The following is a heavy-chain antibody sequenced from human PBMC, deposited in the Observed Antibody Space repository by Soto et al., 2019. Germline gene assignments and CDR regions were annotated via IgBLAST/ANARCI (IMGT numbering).Heavy chain of an antibody. CDR3: ARDDRYYGSGTHLSYY. Sequence: QVQLVQSGAEVKQPGASVKVSCKASGYTFTSYGISWVRQAPGQGLEWMGWISAYNGNTNYAQKLQGRVTMTTDTSTSTAYMELRSLRSDDTAVYYCARDDRYYGSGTHLSYYWGQGTLVTVSS. CDR2: ISAYNGNT. J-gene: IGHJ4*02. D-gene: IGHD3-10*01. V-gene: IGHV1-18*01. CDR1: GYTFTSYG.